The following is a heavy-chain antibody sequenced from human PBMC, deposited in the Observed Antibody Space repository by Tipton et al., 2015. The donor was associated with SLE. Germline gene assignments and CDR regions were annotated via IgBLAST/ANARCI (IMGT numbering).Heavy chain of an antibody. Sequence: SLRLSCAASGFTASSNYMSWVRQAPGKGLEWVSVIYSGGSTDYADSVKGRFTISRDNSKNTLYLQMNSLRAEDTAVYYCASGGLGITVGAFDIWGQGTMVTVSS. D-gene: IGHD7-27*01. CDR1: GFTASSNY. CDR3: ASGGLGITVGAFDI. CDR2: IYSGGST. V-gene: IGHV3-66*02. J-gene: IGHJ3*02.